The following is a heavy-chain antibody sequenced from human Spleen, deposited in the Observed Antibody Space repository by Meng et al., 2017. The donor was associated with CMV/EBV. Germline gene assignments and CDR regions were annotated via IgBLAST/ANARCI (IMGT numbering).Heavy chain of an antibody. CDR2: IYYSGST. V-gene: IGHV4-61*01. Sequence: SVSSGSYYWSWIRQPPGKGLEWIGYIYYSGSTNYNPSLKSRVTISVDTSKNQFSLKLSSVTAADTAVYYCARGPGYYGGNEPGFDPWGQGTLVTVSS. D-gene: IGHD4-23*01. CDR3: ARGPGYYGGNEPGFDP. J-gene: IGHJ5*02. CDR1: SVSSGSYY.